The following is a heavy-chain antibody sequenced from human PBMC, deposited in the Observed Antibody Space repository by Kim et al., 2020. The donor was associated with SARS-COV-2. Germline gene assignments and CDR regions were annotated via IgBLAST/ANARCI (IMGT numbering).Heavy chain of an antibody. CDR3: AKVTAISAHFYGYW. J-gene: IGHJ2*01. Sequence: GGSLRLSCAASGFTFSSYALSWVRQAPGKGLEWVSGISASGGDTSYADSVQGRFTISRDNAKNALTLEMNSLRVEDTALYYCAKVTAISAHFYGYW. CDR1: GFTFSSYA. D-gene: IGHD3-3*02. CDR2: ISASGGDT. V-gene: IGHV3-23*01.